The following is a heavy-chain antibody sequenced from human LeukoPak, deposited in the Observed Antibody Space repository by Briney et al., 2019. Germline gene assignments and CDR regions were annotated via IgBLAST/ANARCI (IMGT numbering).Heavy chain of an antibody. CDR3: ARMRATVTTFFDY. J-gene: IGHJ4*02. V-gene: IGHV4-59*08. CDR1: GGSISSYY. CDR2: IYYSGST. Sequence: SETLSLTCTVSGGSISSYYWSWIRQPPGKGPEWIGYIYYSGSTNYNPSLKSRVTISVDTSKNQFSLKLSSVTAADTAVYYCARMRATVTTFFDYWGQGTLVTVSS. D-gene: IGHD4-4*01.